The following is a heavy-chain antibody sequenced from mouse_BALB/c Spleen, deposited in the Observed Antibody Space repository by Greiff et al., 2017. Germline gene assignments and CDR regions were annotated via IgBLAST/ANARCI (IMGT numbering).Heavy chain of an antibody. Sequence: EVKLVESGAELVKPGASVKLSCTASGFNIKDTYMHWVKQRPEQGLEWIGRIDPANGNTKYDPKFQGKATITADTSSNTAYLQLISLTSEDTAVYYCARDYGSSPWFAYWGQGTLVTVSA. CDR1: GFNIKDTY. D-gene: IGHD1-1*01. J-gene: IGHJ3*01. CDR2: IDPANGNT. V-gene: IGHV14-3*02. CDR3: ARDYGSSPWFAY.